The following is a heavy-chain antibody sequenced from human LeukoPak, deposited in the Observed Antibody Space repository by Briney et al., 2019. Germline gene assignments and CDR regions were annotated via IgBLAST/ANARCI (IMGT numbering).Heavy chain of an antibody. Sequence: ASVKVSCKASGYTFTDYYMHWVRQAPGQGLEWMGWINPNSGGTNYAQKFQGRVTMTRDTSISTAYMELNRLRSDDTAVYYCARDGGGTTLPFDYWGRGTLVTVSS. D-gene: IGHD1-1*01. J-gene: IGHJ4*02. CDR1: GYTFTDYY. V-gene: IGHV1-2*02. CDR2: INPNSGGT. CDR3: ARDGGGTTLPFDY.